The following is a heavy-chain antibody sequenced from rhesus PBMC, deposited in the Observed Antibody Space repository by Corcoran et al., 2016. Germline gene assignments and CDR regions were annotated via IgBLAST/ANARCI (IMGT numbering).Heavy chain of an antibody. Sequence: QVQLQESGPGLVKPLETLSLTCAVSGGSISSNYWSWIRQPPGKGLEWIGYIYGSGSSTNYNPSPKSRVTLAVDTSKNQFSLNLSSVTAADTAVYDCAVQTTWLDYWGQGVLVTISS. J-gene: IGHJ4*01. CDR3: AVQTTWLDY. D-gene: IGHD1-1*01. V-gene: IGHV4S11*01. CDR1: GGSISSNY. CDR2: IYGSGSST.